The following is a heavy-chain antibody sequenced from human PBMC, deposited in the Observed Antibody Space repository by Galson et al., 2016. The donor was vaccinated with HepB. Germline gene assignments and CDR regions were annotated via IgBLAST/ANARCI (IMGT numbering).Heavy chain of an antibody. D-gene: IGHD1-26*01. V-gene: IGHV4-34*01. CDR1: GGSSSCASFSCYS. J-gene: IGHJ5*02. Sequence: SETLSLTCAVYGGSSSCASFSCYSWTWVRQPPGKGLEWIGEINLSGSTKYKSSLKNRVSMSVDTSKNQFSLKLSSVTAADTAVYYCARGPRVDETTFRNFYYYGLDAWGQGTLVTVSS. CDR2: INLSGST. CDR3: ARGPRVDETTFRNFYYYGLDA.